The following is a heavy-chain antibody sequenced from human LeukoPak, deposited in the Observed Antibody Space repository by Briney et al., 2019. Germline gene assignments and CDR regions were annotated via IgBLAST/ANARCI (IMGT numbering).Heavy chain of an antibody. V-gene: IGHV4-61*01. J-gene: IGHJ4*02. Sequence: PSETLSLICTVSGDPISSSGDYNNYKWTWLRQPPVKGLEWIGYIYYSGNTNYNPSLKSRVTLSVDTSKNQFSLKLTPVTAADTAVYYCVREYSGFDYWGQGTLVTVSS. D-gene: IGHD5-12*01. CDR1: GDPISSSGDYNNYK. CDR2: IYYSGNT. CDR3: VREYSGFDY.